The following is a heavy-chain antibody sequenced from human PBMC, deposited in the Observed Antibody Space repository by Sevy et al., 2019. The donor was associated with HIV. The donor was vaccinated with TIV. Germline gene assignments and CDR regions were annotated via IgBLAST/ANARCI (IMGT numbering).Heavy chain of an antibody. J-gene: IGHJ4*02. CDR3: ARESGYTVNWSPGDH. V-gene: IGHV3-30-3*01. Sequence: GGSLRLSCKASGLTFNSHAMHWVRQAPGKGLEWVAVISYNGGHTFYGDSVKGRFIISRDNSKNTLHLEMNSLKVEDTALYYCARESGYTVNWSPGDHWGQGTLVTVSS. D-gene: IGHD1-1*01. CDR1: GLTFNSHA. CDR2: ISYNGGHT.